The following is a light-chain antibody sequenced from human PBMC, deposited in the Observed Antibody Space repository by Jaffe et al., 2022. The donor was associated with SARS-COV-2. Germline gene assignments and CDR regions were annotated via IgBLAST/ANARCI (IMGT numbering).Light chain of an antibody. CDR3: QSYDTSLIGVV. Sequence: QSVLTQPPSVSGAPGQRVTISCTGSSSNIGAGYDVHWYQQLPGAAPKLLIKNNTDRPSGVPDRFSGSKSGTSASLAITGLQAEDEADYYCQSYDTSLIGVVFGGGTKLTVL. V-gene: IGLV1-40*01. J-gene: IGLJ2*01. CDR1: SSNIGAGYD. CDR2: NNT.